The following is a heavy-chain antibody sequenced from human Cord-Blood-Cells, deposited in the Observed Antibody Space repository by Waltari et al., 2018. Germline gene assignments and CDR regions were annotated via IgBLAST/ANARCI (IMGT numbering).Heavy chain of an antibody. CDR1: GRSFSGYY. CDR3: ARGRGGDY. V-gene: IGHV4-34*01. CDR2: INHSGST. J-gene: IGHJ4*02. D-gene: IGHD3-16*01. Sequence: QVQLHQRRAGLLKASDTPSLTCAVYGRSFSGYYWGWRRQPPGKGLEWIGEINHSGSTNHNPTLKSRVTMSVDTSKDQFSLGVSSLTAADTAVYYWARGRGGDYCGQGTLVTVSS.